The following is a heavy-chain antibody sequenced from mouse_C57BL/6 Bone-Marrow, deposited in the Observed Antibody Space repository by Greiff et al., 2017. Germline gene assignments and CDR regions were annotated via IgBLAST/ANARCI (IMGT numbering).Heavy chain of an antibody. J-gene: IGHJ3*01. CDR3: ARGRLLFSY. D-gene: IGHD2-13*01. CDR1: GYTFTSYW. V-gene: IGHV1-72*01. CDR2: IDPNSGGT. Sequence: QVQLQQPGAELVKPGASVKLSCKVSGYTFTSYWMHWVKQRPGRGLEWIGRIDPNSGGTKYNEKFKSKATLTVDTPSSTAYMQLSSLTSDDSAVYYCARGRLLFSYWGQGTLVTVSA.